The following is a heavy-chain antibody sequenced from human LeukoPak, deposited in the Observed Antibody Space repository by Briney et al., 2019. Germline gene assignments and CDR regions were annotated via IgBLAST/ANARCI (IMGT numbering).Heavy chain of an antibody. CDR1: RCTISNRGLY. V-gene: IGHV4-39*01. D-gene: IGHD3-16*01. J-gene: IGHJ6*01. CDR2: IRYSRST. CDR3: ASRFHGGGYYGMDG. Sequence: PSETLSLTCTVSRCTISNRGLYWGCMRQPPGKGLEWIGSIRYSRSTSDNPSLKSRVTISVDTSMNQFPLKLISVTAADTAEYYCASRFHGGGYYGMDGSGRGATVTVSS.